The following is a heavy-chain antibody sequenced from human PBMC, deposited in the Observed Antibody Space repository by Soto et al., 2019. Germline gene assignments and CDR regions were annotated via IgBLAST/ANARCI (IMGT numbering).Heavy chain of an antibody. CDR3: ARRGYCSSTSCYGYWFDP. J-gene: IGHJ5*02. V-gene: IGHV5-10-1*01. D-gene: IGHD2-2*03. Sequence: LGESLKISCKGSGYSFTSYWISWVRQMPGKGLEWMGRIDPSDSYTNYSPSFQGHVTISADKSISTAYLQWSSLKASDTAMYYCARRGYCSSTSCYGYWFDPWGQGTLVTVSS. CDR1: GYSFTSYW. CDR2: IDPSDSYT.